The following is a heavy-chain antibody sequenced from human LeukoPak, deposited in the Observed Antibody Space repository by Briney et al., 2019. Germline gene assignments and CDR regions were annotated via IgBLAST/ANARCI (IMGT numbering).Heavy chain of an antibody. J-gene: IGHJ3*02. D-gene: IGHD3-22*01. Sequence: GGSLRLSCAASGFTFSSYAMNWVRQAPGKGLDWVSTISVSGGSISYADSVRGRFTISRDNSKNTLYLQMDSLRAEDTAVYFCAKDRGYDSSYAFDTWGQGTTVTVSS. CDR1: GFTFSSYA. CDR3: AKDRGYDSSYAFDT. V-gene: IGHV3-23*01. CDR2: ISVSGGSI.